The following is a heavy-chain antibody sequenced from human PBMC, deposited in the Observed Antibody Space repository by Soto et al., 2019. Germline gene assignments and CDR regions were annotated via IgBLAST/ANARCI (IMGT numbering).Heavy chain of an antibody. J-gene: IGHJ4*02. CDR2: INGGGATT. CDR3: AKGPFGSSENY. D-gene: IGHD2-15*01. CDR1: GFTFGTYV. Sequence: ASGFTFGTYVMSWVRQAPGKGLEWVSSINGGGATTNYADSVKGRFTISRDNSKNTLYLHMNSLRAEDTAIYYCAKGPFGSSENYWGQGTLVTVSS. V-gene: IGHV3-23*01.